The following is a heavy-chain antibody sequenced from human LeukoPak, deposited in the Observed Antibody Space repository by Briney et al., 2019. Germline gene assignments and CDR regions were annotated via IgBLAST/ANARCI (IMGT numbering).Heavy chain of an antibody. D-gene: IGHD5-12*01. CDR1: GFTFSSYE. CDR3: ARVEASGYDYGAFDY. V-gene: IGHV3-48*03. Sequence: PGGSLRLSCAASGFTFSSYEMNWVRQAPGKGLEWVSYISSSGSTIYYADSVKGRFTISRDNAKNSLYLQMNSLRAEDTAVYYCARVEASGYDYGAFDYWGQGILVTVSS. CDR2: ISSSGSTI. J-gene: IGHJ4*02.